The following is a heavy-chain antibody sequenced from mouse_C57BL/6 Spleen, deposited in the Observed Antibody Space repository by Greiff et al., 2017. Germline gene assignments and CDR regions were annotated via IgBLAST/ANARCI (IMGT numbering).Heavy chain of an antibody. J-gene: IGHJ2*01. CDR2: IDPEDGET. D-gene: IGHD2-2*01. CDR3: AGLGLRRGYFDY. V-gene: IGHV14-2*01. Sequence: EVQLVESGAELVKPGASVKLSCTASGFNIKDYYMHWVKQRTEQGLEWMGRIDPEDGETKYAPNFQGKATIAAHTSSNTAYLQLGSLTSEYTAVYYCAGLGLRRGYFDYWGQVTTRTVSS. CDR1: GFNIKDYY.